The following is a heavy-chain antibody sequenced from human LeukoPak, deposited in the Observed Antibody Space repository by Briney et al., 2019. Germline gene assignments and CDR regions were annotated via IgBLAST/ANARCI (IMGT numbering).Heavy chain of an antibody. D-gene: IGHD2-15*01. CDR1: GFTVSSTY. CDR3: AGRHCSGGGCYFAGADPFDY. J-gene: IGHJ4*02. V-gene: IGHV3-53*01. CDR2: IYSGGNI. Sequence: GGSLRLSCAASGFTVSSTYMSWVRQAQGKGLEWVSVIYSGGNIYYIESVKGRFTISRDTSKNTLYLQMNSLRAEDTAVYFCAGRHCSGGGCYFAGADPFDYWGQGTLVTVSS.